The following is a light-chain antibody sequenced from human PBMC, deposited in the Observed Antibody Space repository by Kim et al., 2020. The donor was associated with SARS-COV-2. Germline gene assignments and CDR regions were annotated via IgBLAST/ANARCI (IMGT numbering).Light chain of an antibody. CDR1: QSVGSD. CDR2: HAS. CDR3: QQYKSWPLT. Sequence: IVMTQSPATLSVSPGERATLSCRASQSVGSDLAWYQQQPGQAPRLLIYHASTRATGVPATFSGSGSGPEFTLTISSLQSEDFAVYYCQQYKSWPLTFGGGTKLEI. J-gene: IGKJ4*01. V-gene: IGKV3-15*01.